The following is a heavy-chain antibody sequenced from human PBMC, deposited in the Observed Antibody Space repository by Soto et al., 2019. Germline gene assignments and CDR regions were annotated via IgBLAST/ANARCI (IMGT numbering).Heavy chain of an antibody. V-gene: IGHV2-5*02. CDR3: AHKSALRVGEVSRGDWFDT. Sequence: QITLKESGPTLVKPTQTLTLNCTCSGFSISNSEVGVGWILQRPGEALEWLALIYRDDDKRSSPSLKSRFTITKDTSKNQVVLTLTNMDPVDTATYCGAHKSALRVGEVSRGDWFDTWVQGTLVTFSS. CDR2: IYRDDDK. D-gene: IGHD3-16*01. CDR1: GFSISNSEVG. J-gene: IGHJ5*02.